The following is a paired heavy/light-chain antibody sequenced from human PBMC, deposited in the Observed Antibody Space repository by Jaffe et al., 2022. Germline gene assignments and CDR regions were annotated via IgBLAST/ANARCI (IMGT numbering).Light chain of an antibody. Sequence: NFMLTQPHSVSESPGKTVTISCTRSSGNIASNYVQWYQQRPGSSPTSVIHEDNQRASGVPDRFSGSIDSSSNSASLTISGLKTEDEADYYCQSYDSTSWVFGGGTKLTVL. CDR2: EDN. V-gene: IGLV6-57*01. CDR3: QSYDSTSWV. CDR1: SGNIASNY. J-gene: IGLJ3*02.
Heavy chain of an antibody. CDR1: GFSFSDYW. CDR3: ARDRYVDYYYYMDV. Sequence: EVQLVESGGGLVQPGGSLRLSCAASGFSFSDYWMHWVRQAPGKGLVWVARINSDGTTTNYADSVKGRFTISRDNAENTLHLQMNSLRADDTALYYCARDRYVDYYYYMDVWGRGTTVTVSS. CDR2: INSDGTTT. D-gene: IGHD3-9*01. J-gene: IGHJ6*03. V-gene: IGHV3-74*01.